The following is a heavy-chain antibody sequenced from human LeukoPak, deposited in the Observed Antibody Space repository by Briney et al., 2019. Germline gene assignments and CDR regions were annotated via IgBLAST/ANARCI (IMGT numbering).Heavy chain of an antibody. J-gene: IGHJ6*02. CDR2: IYYSGST. D-gene: IGHD6-13*01. V-gene: IGHV4-59*01. Sequence: SETLSLTCTVSGGSISSYYWSWIRQPPGKGLEWIGYIYYSGSTNYNPSLKSRVTISVDTSKNQFSLKLSSVTAADTAVYYCARHSSSWYDNHYYYYGMDVWGQGTTVTVSS. CDR3: ARHSSSWYDNHYYYYGMDV. CDR1: GGSISSYY.